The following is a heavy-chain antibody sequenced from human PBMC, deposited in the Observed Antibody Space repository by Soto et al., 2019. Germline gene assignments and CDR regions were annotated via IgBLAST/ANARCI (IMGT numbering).Heavy chain of an antibody. D-gene: IGHD5-18*01. CDR1: GVTFTTSA. CDR3: AAEGIPYASGY. V-gene: IGHV1-58*01. J-gene: IGHJ4*02. CDR2: IVVGTGNT. Sequence: SVKVSCKASGVTFTTSAVQWVRQARGQRLEWIGWIVVGTGNTKYAQKFQERVTITWGMSATTTYMELSSLRSEGTAVYYCAAEGIPYASGYWGQGTLVTVSS.